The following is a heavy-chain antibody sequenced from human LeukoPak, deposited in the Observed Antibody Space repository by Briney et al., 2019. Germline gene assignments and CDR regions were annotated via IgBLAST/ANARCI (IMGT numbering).Heavy chain of an antibody. D-gene: IGHD6-19*01. Sequence: ASVKFSCKASGYTFTGYYMHWVRQAPGQGLEWMGWINPNSGGTNYAQKFQGRVTMTRDTSISTAYMELSRLRSDDTAVYYCARAVACMNFDYWGQGTRDPVSS. V-gene: IGHV1-2*02. CDR1: GYTFTGYY. CDR2: INPNSGGT. CDR3: ARAVACMNFDY. J-gene: IGHJ4*02.